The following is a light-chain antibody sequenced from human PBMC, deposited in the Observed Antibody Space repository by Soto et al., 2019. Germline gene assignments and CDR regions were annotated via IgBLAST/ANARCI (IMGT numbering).Light chain of an antibody. J-gene: IGKJ4*01. CDR2: GAS. CDR3: QQCSNWPT. V-gene: IGKV3D-20*02. CDR1: QSVAGNY. Sequence: IVWRQSPGTLSLSAEERATVSCRASQSVAGNYLAWYRQKPGQAPRLLIYGASNRATGIPDRFSGSGSGTDFTLTISRLEPEDFAVYYCQQCSNWPTFGGGTKVDIK.